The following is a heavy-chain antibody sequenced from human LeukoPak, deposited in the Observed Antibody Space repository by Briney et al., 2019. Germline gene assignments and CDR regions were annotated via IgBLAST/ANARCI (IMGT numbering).Heavy chain of an antibody. J-gene: IGHJ4*02. V-gene: IGHV3-30*04. D-gene: IGHD5-12*01. CDR2: ISYDGSNK. CDR1: GFTFSSYA. Sequence: PGGSLRLFCAASGFTFSSYAMHWVRQAPGKGLEWVAVISYDGSNKYYADSVKGRFTISRDNSKNTLYLQMSSLRAEDTAVYYCASGGYSGYENRDWGQGTLVTVSS. CDR3: ASGGYSGYENRD.